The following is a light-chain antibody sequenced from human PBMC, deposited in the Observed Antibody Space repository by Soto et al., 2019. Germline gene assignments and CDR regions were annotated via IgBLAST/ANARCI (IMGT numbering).Light chain of an antibody. CDR2: SNN. CDR3: AAWDDSLSGYV. CDR1: SSNIGSNT. J-gene: IGLJ2*01. Sequence: QSVLTQPPSASGTPGQRVTISCSGSSSNIGSNTVYWYQQLPGTAPKLLIYSNNQRPSGVPDRFSGSKSGTSASLAISGLRSEDEADYYCAAWDDSLSGYVFGRGTKLTVL. V-gene: IGLV1-44*01.